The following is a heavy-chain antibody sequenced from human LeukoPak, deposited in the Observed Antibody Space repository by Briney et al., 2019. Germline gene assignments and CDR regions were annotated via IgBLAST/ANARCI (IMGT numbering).Heavy chain of an antibody. Sequence: SETLSLTCTVSGDSVSSTHYYWGWIRQPPGKGLEWIGTISYSGTTYYNPSLSSRVTISVDTTKNQFSLKVYSVTAADTAVDYCARLYTYGDRLDYWGHGTLVTVSS. V-gene: IGHV4-39*01. D-gene: IGHD5-18*01. CDR3: ARLYTYGDRLDY. J-gene: IGHJ4*01. CDR2: ISYSGTT. CDR1: GDSVSSTHYY.